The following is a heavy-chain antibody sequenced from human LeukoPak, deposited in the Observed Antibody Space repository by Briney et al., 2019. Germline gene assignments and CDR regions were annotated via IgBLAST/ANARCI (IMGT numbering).Heavy chain of an antibody. V-gene: IGHV3-7*01. D-gene: IGHD3-10*01. Sequence: PGGSLRLSCAASGFTFRNYGMGWVRQAPGKGLEWVANIHQYGNEKFHVDSVEGRFTISRDNAKSSLFLQMNSLRAEDTAVYYCARLTGDLWFGDLYYGDYMDVWGRGTTVTISS. CDR1: GFTFRNYG. CDR2: IHQYGNEK. J-gene: IGHJ6*03. CDR3: ARLTGDLWFGDLYYGDYMDV.